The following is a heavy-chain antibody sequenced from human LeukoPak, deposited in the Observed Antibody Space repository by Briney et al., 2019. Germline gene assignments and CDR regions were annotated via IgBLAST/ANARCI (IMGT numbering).Heavy chain of an antibody. Sequence: SETLSLTCTVSGDSMNANYWAWVRQSAGRGLEFIGRITTNEFTSYNPSLESRLTISVDKSNDQYSLKLTFVTAADTAVYYCARDLGRFVRVPQMSYISCPSYIWGKGTTVTVSS. V-gene: IGHV4-4*07. D-gene: IGHD3-10*01. J-gene: IGHJ6*01. CDR1: GDSMNANY. CDR3: ARDLGRFVRVPQMSYISCPSYI. CDR2: ITTNEFT.